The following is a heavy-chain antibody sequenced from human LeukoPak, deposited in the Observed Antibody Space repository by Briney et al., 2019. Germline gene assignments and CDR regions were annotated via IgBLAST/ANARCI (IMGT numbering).Heavy chain of an antibody. CDR3: ARDSDEYQLLLGTPY. CDR1: GFTFSSYW. V-gene: IGHV3-74*01. Sequence: GGSLSLSCAASGFTFSSYWMHWVRQAPGKGLVWVSRINTDGSSTSYADSVKGRFTISRDNAKNTLYLQMNSLRAEDTAVYYCARDSDEYQLLLGTPYWGQGTLVTVSS. J-gene: IGHJ4*02. CDR2: INTDGSST. D-gene: IGHD2-2*01.